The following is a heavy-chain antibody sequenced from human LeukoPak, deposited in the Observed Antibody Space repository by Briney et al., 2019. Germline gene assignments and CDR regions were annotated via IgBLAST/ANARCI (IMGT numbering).Heavy chain of an antibody. J-gene: IGHJ4*02. CDR1: GFTLSSYW. CDR3: ARWAMVRGAY. V-gene: IGHV3-7*01. Sequence: GGSLRLSCAASGFTLSSYWMSWVRQAPGKGLEWVANIKQDGSEKYYVDSVKGRFTISRDNAKNSLYLQMNSLRAEDTAVYYCARWAMVRGAYWGQGTLVTVSS. D-gene: IGHD3-10*01. CDR2: IKQDGSEK.